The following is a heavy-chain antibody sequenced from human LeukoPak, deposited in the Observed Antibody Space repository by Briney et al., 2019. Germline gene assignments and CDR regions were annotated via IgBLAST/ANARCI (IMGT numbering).Heavy chain of an antibody. CDR1: GFTFSSYA. CDR2: ISGSGGST. CDR3: AKVIEVSITGHYFDL. J-gene: IGHJ2*01. D-gene: IGHD2/OR15-2a*01. V-gene: IGHV3-23*01. Sequence: PGGSLRLSCAASGFTFSSYAMSWVRQAPGQGLEWLSAISGSGGSTHHADSVKGRFSISRDNSKTTLYLQMNSLRAEDTAVYYCAKVIEVSITGHYFDLWGRGTLVTVSS.